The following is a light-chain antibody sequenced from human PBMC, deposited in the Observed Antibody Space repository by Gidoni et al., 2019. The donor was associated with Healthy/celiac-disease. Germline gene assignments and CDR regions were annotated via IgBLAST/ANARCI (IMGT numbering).Light chain of an antibody. V-gene: IGKV3-20*01. J-gene: IGKJ1*01. CDR1: QSVSSSY. CDR2: GAS. Sequence: EIVLPQSPGTLSLSPGERATLSCRASQSVSSSYLAWYQQKPGQAPRLLIYGASRRATGIPDRFSGSGSGTDLTRTISRLEPEDFAVYYCQQYGSSRWTFGQGTKVESK. CDR3: QQYGSSRWT.